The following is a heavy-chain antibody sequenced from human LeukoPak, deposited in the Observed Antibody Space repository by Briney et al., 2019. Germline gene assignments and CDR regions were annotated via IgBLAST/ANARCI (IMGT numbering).Heavy chain of an antibody. D-gene: IGHD4-17*01. J-gene: IGHJ4*02. CDR2: ISGSGGTT. CDR1: GFTFSTYA. Sequence: PGGSLRLSCAASGFTFSTYAMSWVRQAPGKGLEWVSAISGSGGTTYYADSVKGRFTSSRDNSKNTLYLQMNSLRAEDTAVYYCAKGNYGARDFGYWGQGTLVTVSS. V-gene: IGHV3-23*01. CDR3: AKGNYGARDFGY.